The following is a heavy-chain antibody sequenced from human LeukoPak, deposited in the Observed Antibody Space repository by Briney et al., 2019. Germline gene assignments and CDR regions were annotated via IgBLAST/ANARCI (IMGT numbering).Heavy chain of an antibody. V-gene: IGHV3-33*01. CDR2: MWYDGSNK. CDR3: ARGYRGAAAAPYYYYYLDV. J-gene: IGHJ6*03. D-gene: IGHD6-13*01. Sequence: PGRSLRLSCAASGFTFSSYGMHWVRQAPGKGLEWVAVMWYDGSNKYYADSVKGRFTISRDNSKNTLYLQMNSLRAEDTAVYYCARGYRGAAAAPYYYYYLDVWGKGTTVTVSS. CDR1: GFTFSSYG.